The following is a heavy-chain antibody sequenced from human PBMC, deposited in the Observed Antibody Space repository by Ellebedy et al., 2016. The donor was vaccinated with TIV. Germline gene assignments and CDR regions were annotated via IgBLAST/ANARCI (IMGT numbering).Heavy chain of an antibody. CDR3: ARRVGGTFSDY. CDR2: IYHSGST. D-gene: IGHD1-26*01. J-gene: IGHJ4*02. CDR1: GGSISSGGYS. V-gene: IGHV4-30-2*01. Sequence: SETLSLXXAVSGGSISSGGYSWSWIRQPPGKGLEWIGYIYHSGSTYYNPSLKSRVTISVDRSKNQFSLKLSSVTAADTAVYYCARRVGGTFSDYWGQGTLVTVSS.